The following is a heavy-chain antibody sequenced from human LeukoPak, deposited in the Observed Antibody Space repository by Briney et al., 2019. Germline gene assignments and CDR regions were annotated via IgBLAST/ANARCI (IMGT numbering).Heavy chain of an antibody. CDR2: INPNSGNT. V-gene: IGHV1-8*02. CDR1: GYTFTGYY. D-gene: IGHD5-12*01. CDR3: ARVASGYDYPDPYYYYYYYMDV. J-gene: IGHJ6*03. Sequence: ASVKVSCKASGYTFTGYYMHWVRQAPGQGLEWMGWINPNSGNTGYAQKFQGRVTMTRNTSISTAYMELSSLRSEDTAVYYCARVASGYDYPDPYYYYYYYMDVWGKGTTVTISS.